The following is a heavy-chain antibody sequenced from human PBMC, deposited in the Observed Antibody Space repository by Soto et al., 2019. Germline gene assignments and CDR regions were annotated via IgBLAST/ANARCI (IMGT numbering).Heavy chain of an antibody. CDR2: ISAYNGNT. V-gene: IGHV1-18*01. D-gene: IGHD2-15*01. Sequence: ASVKVSCKASGYTFTSYGISWVRQAPGQGLEWMGWISAYNGNTNYAQKLQGRVTMTTDTSTSTAYMELRSLRSDDTAVYYCARDLGCSGGSCYSLSYYYYYYMVVWCKGTTGTVS. J-gene: IGHJ6*03. CDR1: GYTFTSYG. CDR3: ARDLGCSGGSCYSLSYYYYYYMVV.